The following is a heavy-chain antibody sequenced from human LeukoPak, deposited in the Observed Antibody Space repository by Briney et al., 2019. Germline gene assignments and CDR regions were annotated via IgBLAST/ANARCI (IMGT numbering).Heavy chain of an antibody. CDR2: IYYSGST. V-gene: IGHV4-34*01. CDR3: ARPMRVDAFDI. Sequence: PSETLSLTCAVYGGSFSGYYWSWIRQPPGKGLEWIGSIYYSGSTYYNPSLKSRVTISVDTSKNQFSLKLSSVTAADTAVYYCARPMRVDAFDIWGQGTMVTVSS. J-gene: IGHJ3*02. CDR1: GGSFSGYY.